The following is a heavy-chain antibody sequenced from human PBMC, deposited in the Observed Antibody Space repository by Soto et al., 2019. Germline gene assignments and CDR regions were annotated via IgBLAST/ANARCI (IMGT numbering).Heavy chain of an antibody. Sequence: PSETLSLTCAVYGGSFIGYYWSWILQPPWKGLEWIGEINHSGSTNYNPSLKSRVTISVDTSKNQFSLKLSSVTAADTAVYYCARVFSRVDIVATIGGGYYYYMDVWGKGTTVTVSS. CDR2: INHSGST. D-gene: IGHD5-12*01. CDR1: GGSFIGYY. J-gene: IGHJ6*03. CDR3: ARVFSRVDIVATIGGGYYYYMDV. V-gene: IGHV4-34*01.